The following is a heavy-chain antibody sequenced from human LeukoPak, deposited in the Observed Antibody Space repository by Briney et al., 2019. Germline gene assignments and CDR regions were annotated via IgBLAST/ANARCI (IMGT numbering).Heavy chain of an antibody. CDR1: GGSFSGYY. CDR2: IYYSGNT. CDR3: ARDVTSGWSFDY. Sequence: SETLSLTCAVYGGSFSGYYWSWIRQPPGKGLEWIGYIYYSGNTNYNPSLKSRVTISVDTSKNQFSLKLSSVTAADTAVYYCARDVTSGWSFDYWGQGTLVTVSS. D-gene: IGHD6-19*01. V-gene: IGHV4-59*01. J-gene: IGHJ4*02.